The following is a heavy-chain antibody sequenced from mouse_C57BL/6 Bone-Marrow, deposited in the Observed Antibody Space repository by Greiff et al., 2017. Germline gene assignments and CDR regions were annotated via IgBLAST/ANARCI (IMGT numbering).Heavy chain of an antibody. V-gene: IGHV1-50*01. D-gene: IGHD1-1*01. CDR2: IDPSDSST. J-gene: IGHJ1*03. CDR3: AREDYYYYGSSYGYFDV. CDR1: GYTFTSYW. Sequence: QVQLQQPGAELVKPGASVKLSCKASGYTFTSYWMQWVKQRPGQGLEWIGEIDPSDSSTNYNQKFKGKATLTVDTSSSTAYMQLSSLTSEDSAVYYCAREDYYYYGSSYGYFDVWGTGTTVTVSS.